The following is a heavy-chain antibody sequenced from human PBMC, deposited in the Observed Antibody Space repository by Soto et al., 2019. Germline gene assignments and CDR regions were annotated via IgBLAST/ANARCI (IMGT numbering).Heavy chain of an antibody. CDR1: GGSISRGGYY. Sequence: QVQLQESGPGLVKPSQTLSLTCTVSGGSISRGGYYWSWIRQHPGKGLEWIGYIYYSGSTYYNPSRKSRVTISVDTSKNQFSLKLSTVTAADTAVYYCARVKAEVVMDVWGQGTTVPVSS. J-gene: IGHJ6*02. CDR3: ARVKAEVVMDV. CDR2: IYYSGST. D-gene: IGHD2-21*01. V-gene: IGHV4-31*03.